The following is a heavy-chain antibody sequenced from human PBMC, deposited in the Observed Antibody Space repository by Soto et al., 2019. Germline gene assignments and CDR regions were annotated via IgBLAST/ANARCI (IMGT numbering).Heavy chain of an antibody. Sequence: EVQLVASGGGLVKPGGSLRLSCAASGFTFSNAWMSWVRQAPGKGLEWVGRIKSKTDGGTTDYAAPVKGRFTISRDDSKNTLYLQMNSLKTEDTAVYYCTTGVQVPGSYYDSSGYYYEDFDYWGQGTLVTVSS. D-gene: IGHD3-22*01. CDR3: TTGVQVPGSYYDSSGYYYEDFDY. CDR1: GFTFSNAW. CDR2: IKSKTDGGTT. J-gene: IGHJ4*02. V-gene: IGHV3-15*01.